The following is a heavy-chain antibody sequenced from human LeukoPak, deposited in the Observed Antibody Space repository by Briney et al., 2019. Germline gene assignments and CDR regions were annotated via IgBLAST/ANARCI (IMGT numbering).Heavy chain of an antibody. Sequence: PSGTLSLTCGVSGGSISTTNWWTWVRQPQRAGLEWIGEVHLSGRTHYNPSLESRVTMSVDMSENHISLRLTSVTAAATSVYYCAREGGPYRPLDYSGQGTLVTVSS. CDR1: GGSISTTNW. J-gene: IGHJ4*02. CDR2: VHLSGRT. V-gene: IGHV4-4*02. CDR3: AREGGPYRPLDY.